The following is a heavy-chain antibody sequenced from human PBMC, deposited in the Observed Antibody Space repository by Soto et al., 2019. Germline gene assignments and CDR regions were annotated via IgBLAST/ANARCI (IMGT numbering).Heavy chain of an antibody. Sequence: QVQLVQSGVEVKKPGASVKVSCKSSGYTFTSYGFSWVRQAPGQGLEWMGWVSAYNGNTNYAQNLQGRVTMTTNTYTSTAYMEVRSMRSDDTAVYYCARASRPYLDTLTAYYYYGMDVWGQGTTVTVSS. CDR3: ARASRPYLDTLTAYYYYGMDV. CDR1: GYTFTSYG. V-gene: IGHV1-18*01. J-gene: IGHJ6*02. CDR2: VSAYNGNT. D-gene: IGHD2-2*01.